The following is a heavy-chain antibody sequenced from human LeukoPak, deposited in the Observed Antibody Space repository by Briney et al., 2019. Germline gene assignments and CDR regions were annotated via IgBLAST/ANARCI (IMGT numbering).Heavy chain of an antibody. V-gene: IGHV3-30*18. Sequence: GGSLRLSCAASGFSINYDGMHWVRQAPGKGLEWVAVISYDGNNKHYADSVKGRFTISRDNSKNTLYLQMNSLRAEDTAVYYCAKVVVPAAIVPNWFDPWGQGTLVTVSS. CDR3: AKVVVPAAIVPNWFDP. CDR1: GFSINYDG. CDR2: ISYDGNNK. D-gene: IGHD2-2*02. J-gene: IGHJ5*02.